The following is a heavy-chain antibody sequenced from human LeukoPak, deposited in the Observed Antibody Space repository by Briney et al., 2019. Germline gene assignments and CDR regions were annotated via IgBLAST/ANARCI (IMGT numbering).Heavy chain of an antibody. J-gene: IGHJ6*02. CDR3: AKPGSSSFYYYGMDV. CDR2: IFSCDNF. CDR1: GFTVSSNY. Sequence: GGSLRLSCAASGFTVSSNYMSWVRQAPGKGLEWVSVIFSCDNFYYADSVKGRFTISRDKSKNTLCLQLNSLRAEDTAVYYCAKPGSSSFYYYGMDVWGQGTTVTVSS. D-gene: IGHD1-14*01. V-gene: IGHV3-53*01.